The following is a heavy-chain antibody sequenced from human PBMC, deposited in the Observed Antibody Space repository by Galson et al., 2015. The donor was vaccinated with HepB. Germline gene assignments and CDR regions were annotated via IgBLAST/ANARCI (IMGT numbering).Heavy chain of an antibody. Sequence: SVKVSCKASGYTFTSYYMHWVRQAPGQGLEWMGIINPSGGSTSYAQKFQGRVTMTRDTSTSTVYMELSSLRSEDTAVYYCARGTTVTTTGVYYYYYGMDVWGQGTTVTVSS. V-gene: IGHV1-46*01. CDR2: INPSGGST. D-gene: IGHD4-17*01. J-gene: IGHJ6*02. CDR3: ARGTTVTTTGVYYYYYGMDV. CDR1: GYTFTSYY.